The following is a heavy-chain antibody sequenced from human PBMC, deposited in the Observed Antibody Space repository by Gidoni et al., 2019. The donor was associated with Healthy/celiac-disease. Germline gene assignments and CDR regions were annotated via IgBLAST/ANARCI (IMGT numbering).Heavy chain of an antibody. CDR3: ASGVSRRPLVY. J-gene: IGHJ4*02. Sequence: EVQLVESGGGLVQPGRSLRLSCAASGFTFSDHYMDWVRQAPGKGLEWVGRTRNKANSYTTEYAASVKGRFTISRDDSKNSLYLQMNSLKTEDTAVYYCASGVSRRPLVYWGQGTLVTVSS. D-gene: IGHD2-2*01. V-gene: IGHV3-72*01. CDR1: GFTFSDHY. CDR2: TRNKANSYTT.